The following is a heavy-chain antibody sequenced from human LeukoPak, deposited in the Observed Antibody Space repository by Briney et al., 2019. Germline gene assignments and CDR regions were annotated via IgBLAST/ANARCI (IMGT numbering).Heavy chain of an antibody. CDR1: GYTFTDYY. J-gene: IGHJ4*02. D-gene: IGHD3-22*01. V-gene: IGHV1-2*02. CDR2: INPNSGGT. Sequence: ASVKVSCKTSGYTFTDYYMHWVRQAPGQGLEWMGWINPNSGGTNYAQKFQGGVTMTRDTSISTAYMELSRLRSDDTAVYYCARETYYYDSRGYYPYYFDYWGQGTLVTVPS. CDR3: ARETYYYDSRGYYPYYFDY.